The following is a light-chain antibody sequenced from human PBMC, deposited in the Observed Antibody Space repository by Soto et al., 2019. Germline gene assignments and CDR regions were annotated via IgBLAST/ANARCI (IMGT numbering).Light chain of an antibody. CDR1: SSDVGGYNY. Sequence: QSVLTQPPSASGSPGQSVTISCTGTSSDVGGYNYVSWYQQHPGKAPKLMIYEVSKRPSGVPDRFSGSKSGNTASLTVSGLQAEDEADYYCGSYAGSPYVFGTGTKVTVL. V-gene: IGLV2-8*01. J-gene: IGLJ1*01. CDR3: GSYAGSPYV. CDR2: EVS.